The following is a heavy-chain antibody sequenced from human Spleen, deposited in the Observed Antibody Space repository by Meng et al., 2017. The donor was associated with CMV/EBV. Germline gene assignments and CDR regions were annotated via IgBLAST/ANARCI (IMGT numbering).Heavy chain of an antibody. J-gene: IGHJ4*02. V-gene: IGHV2-5*01. CDR2: IYWNDDK. CDR1: GFSLSTSGVG. CDR3: AHRRFLGWPKYYFDY. D-gene: IGHD3-3*01. Sequence: SGFSLSTSGVGVGWIRQPPGKALEWLALIYWNDDKRYSPSLKSRLTITKDTSKNQVVLTMTNMDPVDTATYYCAHRRFLGWPKYYFDYWGQGTLVTVSS.